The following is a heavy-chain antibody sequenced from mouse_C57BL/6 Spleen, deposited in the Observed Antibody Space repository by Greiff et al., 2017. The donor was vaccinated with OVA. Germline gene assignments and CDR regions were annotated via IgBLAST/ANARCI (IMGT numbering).Heavy chain of an antibody. CDR2: IDPEDGET. Sequence: VHVKQSGAELVKPGASVKLSCTASGFNIKDYYMHWVKQRTEQGLEWIGRIDPEDGETKYAPKFPGKATMTADTSSNTAYLQLSSLTSEDTAVYYCARGDGWFAYWGQGTLVTVSA. CDR1: GFNIKDYY. CDR3: ARGDGWFAY. J-gene: IGHJ3*01. D-gene: IGHD3-3*01. V-gene: IGHV14-2*01.